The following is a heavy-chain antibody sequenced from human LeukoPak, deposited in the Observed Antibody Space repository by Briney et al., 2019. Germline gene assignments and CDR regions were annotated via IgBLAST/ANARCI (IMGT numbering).Heavy chain of an antibody. D-gene: IGHD5-24*01. Sequence: PGGSLRLSCVGSGFSFSTYDMGWVRQTPGKGLEWVSAISTTGGYTEDADSVKGRFTISRDNSQNTLFLQMHSLRAEDTAVYYCAKKPATIKFPFDIWGQGTLVTVSP. V-gene: IGHV3-23*01. CDR2: ISTTGGYT. CDR1: GFSFSTYD. J-gene: IGHJ4*02. CDR3: AKKPATIKFPFDI.